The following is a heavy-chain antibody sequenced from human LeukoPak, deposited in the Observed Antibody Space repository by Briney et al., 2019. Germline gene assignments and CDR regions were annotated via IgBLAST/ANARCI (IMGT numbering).Heavy chain of an antibody. J-gene: IGHJ1*01. V-gene: IGHV3-21*01. CDR1: GFTFTTSS. D-gene: IGHD3-3*01. CDR3: VRDVAYDFRNPYRYFQH. CDR2: ISGGSSQ. Sequence: GGSLRLSCVASGFTFTTSSMSWVRQAPGRGLEWISSISGGSSQYYADSVKGRFTVSRDNAQNSLYLQMNSLRAEDTAVYYCVRDVAYDFRNPYRYFQHWGQGTLVTVSS.